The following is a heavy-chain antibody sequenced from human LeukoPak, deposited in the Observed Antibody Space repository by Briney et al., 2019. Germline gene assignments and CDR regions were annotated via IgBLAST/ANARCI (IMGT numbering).Heavy chain of an antibody. D-gene: IGHD6-13*01. J-gene: IGHJ5*02. Sequence: PGVSLRLSCAASGFTFSSYGMHWVRQAPGKGLEWVAVIWYDGSNKYYADSVKGRFTISRDNSKNTLYLQMNSLRAEGTAVYYCARDRGSWSASWFDPWGQGTLVTVSS. CDR2: IWYDGSNK. CDR1: GFTFSSYG. V-gene: IGHV3-33*01. CDR3: ARDRGSWSASWFDP.